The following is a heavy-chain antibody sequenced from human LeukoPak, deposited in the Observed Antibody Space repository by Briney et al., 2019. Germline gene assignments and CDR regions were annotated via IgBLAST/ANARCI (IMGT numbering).Heavy chain of an antibody. Sequence: SETLSLTCTVSGGSISSHYWSWLRQPPGKGLEWIGYIYYSGSTNYNPSLKSRVTISVDTSKNQFSLKLSYVTAADTAVYYCARAQVSYYDFWSGYPNWFDPWGQGTLVTVSS. D-gene: IGHD3-3*01. CDR2: IYYSGST. CDR3: ARAQVSYYDFWSGYPNWFDP. CDR1: GGSISSHY. V-gene: IGHV4-59*11. J-gene: IGHJ5*02.